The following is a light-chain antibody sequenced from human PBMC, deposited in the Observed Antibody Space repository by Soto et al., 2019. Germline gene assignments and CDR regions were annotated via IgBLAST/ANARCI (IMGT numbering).Light chain of an antibody. CDR3: QQFNSYPII. CDR1: QDIRGA. CDR2: DVS. V-gene: IGKV1-13*02. J-gene: IGKJ5*01. Sequence: AIQLTQSPSSLSASVGDRVTITCRASQDIRGALAWYQQKPGKAPKILIYDVSSLQSGVPSRFSGSSSGTDFTLTISGLQPEDFATCYCQQFNSYPIIFGQGTRLDIK.